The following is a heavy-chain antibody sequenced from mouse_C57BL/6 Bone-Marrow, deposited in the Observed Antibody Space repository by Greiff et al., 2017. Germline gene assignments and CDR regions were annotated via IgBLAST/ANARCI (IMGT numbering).Heavy chain of an antibody. J-gene: IGHJ1*03. D-gene: IGHD1-1*01. CDR1: GYTFTDYN. V-gene: IGHV1-18*01. CDR3: ARGTGTVVSNWYFDV. CDR2: INPNNGGT. Sequence: EVQLQQSGPELVKPGASVKIPCKASGYTFTDYNMDWVKQSHGKSLEWIGDINPNNGGTIYNQKFKGKATLTVDKSSSTAYMELRSLTSEDTAVYYCARGTGTVVSNWYFDVWGTGTTVTVSS.